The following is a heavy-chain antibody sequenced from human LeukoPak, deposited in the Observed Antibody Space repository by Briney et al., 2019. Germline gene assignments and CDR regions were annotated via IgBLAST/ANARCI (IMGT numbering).Heavy chain of an antibody. V-gene: IGHV3-74*01. CDR3: ARETGSSWYRY. CDR1: GFTFSSYW. D-gene: IGHD6-13*01. J-gene: IGHJ4*02. CDR2: INSDGSST. Sequence: PGGSLRLSCAASGFTFSSYWMHWVRQAPGKGLVWVSRINSDGSSTSYADSVKGRFTISRDNAKNTLYLQMNSLRAEDTAVYYCARETGSSWYRYWGQGTLVTVSS.